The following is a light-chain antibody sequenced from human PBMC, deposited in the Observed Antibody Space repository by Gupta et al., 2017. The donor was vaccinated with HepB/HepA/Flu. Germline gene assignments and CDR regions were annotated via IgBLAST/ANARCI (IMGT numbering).Light chain of an antibody. J-gene: IGKJ2*04. V-gene: IGKV4-1*01. CDR3: QECYSPSMCS. Sequence: DIVMTHSPDSLAVSLGERATINCKSSQSVLSRSNNKNYLAWYQQKPGQPPKLLIYWASTRESGVPVRFSGSGSGTDFTLTISSLQAEDVAVYYCQECYSPSMCSFGQGTKLEIK. CDR2: WAS. CDR1: QSVLSRSNNKNY.